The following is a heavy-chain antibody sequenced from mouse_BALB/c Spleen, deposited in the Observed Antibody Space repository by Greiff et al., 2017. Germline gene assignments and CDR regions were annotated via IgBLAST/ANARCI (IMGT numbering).Heavy chain of an antibody. CDR2: IWAGGST. J-gene: IGHJ4*01. Sequence: VKLLESGPGLVAPSQSLSITCTVSGFSLTSYGVHWVRQPPGKGLEWLGVIWAGGSTNYNSALMSRLSISKDNSKSQVFLKMNSLQTDDTAMYYCASTSSPYYYAMDYWGQGTSVTVSS. D-gene: IGHD1-1*01. V-gene: IGHV2-9*02. CDR1: GFSLTSYG. CDR3: ASTSSPYYYAMDY.